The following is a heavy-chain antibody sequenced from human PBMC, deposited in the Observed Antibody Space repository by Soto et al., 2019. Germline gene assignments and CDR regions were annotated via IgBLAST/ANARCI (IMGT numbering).Heavy chain of an antibody. V-gene: IGHV3-74*01. J-gene: IGHJ4*02. D-gene: IGHD1-1*01. CDR3: AREGKGQLERRPFDY. CDR1: GFTFSSYW. CDR2: INSDGSST. Sequence: EVQLVESGGGLVQPGGSLRLSCAASGFTFSSYWMHWVRQAPGKGLVWVSRINSDGSSTSYADSVKGRFTISRDNAKNTLYLQMNSLRADDTAVYYCAREGKGQLERRPFDYWGQGTLVTVSS.